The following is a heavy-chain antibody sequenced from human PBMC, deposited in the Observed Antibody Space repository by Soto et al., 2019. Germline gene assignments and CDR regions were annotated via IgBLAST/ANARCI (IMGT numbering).Heavy chain of an antibody. Sequence: QVQLVQSGAEMKKPGASVKVSCKASGYTFTSYGISWVRQAPGQGLEWMGWISAYHGHTNYAQKLQGRVTMTTDTSTSTAYMELRSLRSDDTAVYYCARELPPAVYNAFDIWGQGTMVTVSS. D-gene: IGHD1-20*01. CDR1: GYTFTSYG. CDR3: ARELPPAVYNAFDI. V-gene: IGHV1-18*01. CDR2: ISAYHGHT. J-gene: IGHJ3*02.